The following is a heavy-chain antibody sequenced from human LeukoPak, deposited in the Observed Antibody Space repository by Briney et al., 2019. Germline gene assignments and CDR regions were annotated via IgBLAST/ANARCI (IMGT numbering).Heavy chain of an antibody. J-gene: IGHJ6*02. V-gene: IGHV5-51*01. Sequence: GESLKISCKGSGYIFTNYWIAWVRQMPGKGLEWMGIIYPGDSEVRYSPSSQGQVTISADKSISTAYLQWSSLKASDTAMYYCARRPGGIHSMDVWGQGTTVTVS. CDR3: ARRPGGIHSMDV. D-gene: IGHD1-14*01. CDR1: GYIFTNYW. CDR2: IYPGDSEV.